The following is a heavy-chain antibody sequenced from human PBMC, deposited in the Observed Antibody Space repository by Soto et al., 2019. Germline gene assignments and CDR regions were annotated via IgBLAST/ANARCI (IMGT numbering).Heavy chain of an antibody. D-gene: IGHD3-16*01. CDR2: IYHSGNA. Sequence: QLQLLESGSGLVKASQTLSLTCTVSGGSISGAGYSWGWIRQPPGKGLEWIGHIYHSGNAYYNPSLKIRVTISLDRSKNHCSLRLTSVTAADTAMYYWARRLPLSGGPFDVWGHGTMVNVSS. J-gene: IGHJ3*01. CDR1: GGSISGAGYS. CDR3: ARRLPLSGGPFDV. V-gene: IGHV4-30-2*01.